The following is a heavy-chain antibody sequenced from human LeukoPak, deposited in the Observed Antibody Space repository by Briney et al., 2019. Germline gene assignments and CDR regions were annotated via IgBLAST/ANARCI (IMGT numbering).Heavy chain of an antibody. J-gene: IGHJ4*02. CDR2: ISGSGGST. V-gene: IGHV3-23*01. Sequence: GASLRLSCAASGFTFSSYAMSWVRQAPGNGLEWVSAISGSGGSTYYADSVKGRFTISRDNSKNTLYLQMNSLRAEDTAVYYCAKARQGLRLGESDYWGQGTLVTVSS. CDR1: GFTFSSYA. D-gene: IGHD3-16*01. CDR3: AKARQGLRLGESDY.